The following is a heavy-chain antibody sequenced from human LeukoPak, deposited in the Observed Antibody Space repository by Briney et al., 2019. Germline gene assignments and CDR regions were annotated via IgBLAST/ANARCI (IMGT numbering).Heavy chain of an antibody. V-gene: IGHV5-51*01. CDR3: ARLTSFADLLTATRRSWFDP. D-gene: IGHD2-21*02. J-gene: IGHJ5*02. CDR1: GYSFTSYW. Sequence: GESLKISCKGSGYSFTSYWIGWVRQMPGKGLEWMGIIFPGDSDTRYRPSLQGQVTISVDKSIDTTFLQWSSLKASDSAIYYCARLTSFADLLTATRRSWFDPWGQGTLVAVSS. CDR2: IFPGDSDT.